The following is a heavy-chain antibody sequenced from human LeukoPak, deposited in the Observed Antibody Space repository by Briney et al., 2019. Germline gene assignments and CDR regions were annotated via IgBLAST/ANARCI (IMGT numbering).Heavy chain of an antibody. CDR2: INPNSGGT. CDR3: ARAAYGGNPDYYYYGMDV. J-gene: IGHJ6*02. D-gene: IGHD4-23*01. Sequence: ASVEVSCKASGYTFTGYHMHWVRQAPGQGLEWMGWINPNSGGTNYAQNFQGRVTMTRDTSISTAYMELSRLRSDDTAVYYCARAAYGGNPDYYYYGMDVWGQGTTVTVSS. CDR1: GYTFTGYH. V-gene: IGHV1-2*02.